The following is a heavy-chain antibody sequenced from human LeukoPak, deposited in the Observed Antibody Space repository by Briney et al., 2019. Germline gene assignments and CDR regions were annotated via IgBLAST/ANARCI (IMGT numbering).Heavy chain of an antibody. V-gene: IGHV3-23*01. Sequence: GGSLRLSCAASGFTFSSYAMSWVRPAPGKGLEWVSAISGSGGSTYYADSVKGRFTISRDNSKNTLYLQMNSLRAEDTAVYYCAKLRFLEWLLGFDYWGQGTLVTVSS. CDR3: AKLRFLEWLLGFDY. CDR1: GFTFSSYA. D-gene: IGHD3-3*01. CDR2: ISGSGGST. J-gene: IGHJ4*02.